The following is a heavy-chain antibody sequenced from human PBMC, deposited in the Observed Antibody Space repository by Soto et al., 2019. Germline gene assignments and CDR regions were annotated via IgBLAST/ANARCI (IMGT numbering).Heavy chain of an antibody. J-gene: IGHJ4*02. D-gene: IGHD6-19*01. V-gene: IGHV1-69*13. Sequence: SVKVSCKASGGTFSSYAISWVRQAPGQGLEWMGGIIPIFGTANYAQKFQGRVTITADESTSTAYMELSSPRAEDTAVYYCARVLFNSSGWYGFDYWGQGTLVTVSS. CDR3: ARVLFNSSGWYGFDY. CDR2: IIPIFGTA. CDR1: GGTFSSYA.